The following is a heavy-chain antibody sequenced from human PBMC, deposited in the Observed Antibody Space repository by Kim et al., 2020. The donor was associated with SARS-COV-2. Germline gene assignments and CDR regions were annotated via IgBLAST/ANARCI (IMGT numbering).Heavy chain of an antibody. J-gene: IGHJ6*02. CDR1: GFTFSSYG. D-gene: IGHD2-8*02. CDR2: ISYHGSNK. Sequence: GGSLRLSCAASGFTFSSYGMHWVRQAPGKGLEWVAVISYHGSNKYYADSVKGRFTISRDNSKKTLYLQMNSLRAEDTAVYYCAKAGGRPYYYYGMDVWG. V-gene: IGHV3-30*18. CDR3: AKAGGRPYYYYGMDV.